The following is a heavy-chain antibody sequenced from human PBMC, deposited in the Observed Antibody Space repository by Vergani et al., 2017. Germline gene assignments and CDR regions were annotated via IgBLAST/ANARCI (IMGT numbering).Heavy chain of an antibody. CDR3: ARDSGSYGPLNYFDY. D-gene: IGHD1-26*01. CDR1: GYTFTSYY. CDR2: INPSGGST. J-gene: IGHJ4*02. Sequence: QVQLVQSGAEVKKPGASVKVSCKAPGYTFTSYYMHWVRQAPGQGLEWMGIINPSGGSTSYAQKFQGRVTMTRDTSTSTVYMELSSLRSEDTAVYYCARDSGSYGPLNYFDYWGQGTLVTVSS. V-gene: IGHV1-46*01.